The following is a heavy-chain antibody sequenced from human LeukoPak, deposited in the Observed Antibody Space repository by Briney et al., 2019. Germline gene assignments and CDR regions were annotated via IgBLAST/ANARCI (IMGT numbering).Heavy chain of an antibody. V-gene: IGHV1-18*01. CDR2: ISAYNGNT. J-gene: IGHJ5*02. CDR3: ARDLKYNILTGYRSSSGFDP. Sequence: GASVKVSCKASGYTFTSYGISWVRQAPGQGLEWMGWISAYNGNTNYAQNLQGRVTMTTDTSTTTAYMELRSLRSDDTAVYYCARDLKYNILTGYRSSSGFDPWGQGTLVTVSS. CDR1: GYTFTSYG. D-gene: IGHD3-9*01.